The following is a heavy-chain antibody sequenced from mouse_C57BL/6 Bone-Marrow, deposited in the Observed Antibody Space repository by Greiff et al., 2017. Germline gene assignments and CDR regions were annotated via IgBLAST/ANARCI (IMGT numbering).Heavy chain of an antibody. CDR1: GYTFTSYW. J-gene: IGHJ3*01. V-gene: IGHV14-4*01. CDR2: IDPGSGDT. D-gene: IGHD3-2*02. CDR3: TKRPRQHRLAY. Sequence: VQLKQSGAELVKPGASVKLSCKASGYTFTSYWMHWVQQRPEQGLEWIGWIDPGSGDTYYASNVQGKATITADKSSNTDYLQLSSLTSEDTALYYCTKRPRQHRLAYWGQGTLVTVSA.